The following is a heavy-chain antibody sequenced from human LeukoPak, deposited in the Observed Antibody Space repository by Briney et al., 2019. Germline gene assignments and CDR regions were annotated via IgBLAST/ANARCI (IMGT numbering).Heavy chain of an antibody. CDR1: GGSIRSYY. CDR2: IYYSGST. J-gene: IGHJ6*03. Sequence: SETLSLTCTVSGGSIRSYYWNWIRQPPGKGLEWIGYIYYSGSTNYNPSLKGRVTISVDTSKNQFSLKLSSVTAADTAVYYCASLIGGGYSSSDYYYYMDVWGKGTTVTVSS. CDR3: ASLIGGGYSSSDYYYYMDV. D-gene: IGHD6-6*01. V-gene: IGHV4-59*01.